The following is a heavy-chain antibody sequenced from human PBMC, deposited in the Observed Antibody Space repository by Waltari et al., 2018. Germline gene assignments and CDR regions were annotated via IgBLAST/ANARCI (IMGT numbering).Heavy chain of an antibody. CDR3: ARGAVAGTVYYYYRMDV. V-gene: IGHV1-69*13. D-gene: IGHD6-19*01. J-gene: IGHJ6*02. CDR1: GGTFSSYA. Sequence: QVQLVQSGAEVKKPGSSVKVSCKASGGTFSSYAISWVRQAPGQGIEWMGGIIPISGTATYAQKFQGRVTITADESTSTAYMELSSLRSEDTAVYYCARGAVAGTVYYYYRMDVWRQGTTVTVSS. CDR2: IIPISGTA.